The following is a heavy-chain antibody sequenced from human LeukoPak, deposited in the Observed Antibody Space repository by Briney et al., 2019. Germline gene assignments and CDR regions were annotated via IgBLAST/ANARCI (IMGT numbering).Heavy chain of an antibody. D-gene: IGHD5-12*01. CDR1: GFTFSSFA. CDR2: ISDSGGST. J-gene: IGHJ4*02. CDR3: ATKRWLREDFFDY. V-gene: IGHV3-23*01. Sequence: GGSRRLSCAASGFTFSSFAMYWARQAPGKGLEWVSCISDSGGSTYYADSVKGRFTISRDNSKNTLYLQLNSLRAEDTAVYFCATKRWLREDFFDYWGQGTLVTVSS.